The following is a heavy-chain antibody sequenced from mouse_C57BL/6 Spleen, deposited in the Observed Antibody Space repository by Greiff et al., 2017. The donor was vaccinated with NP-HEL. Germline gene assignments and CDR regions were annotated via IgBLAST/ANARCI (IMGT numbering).Heavy chain of an antibody. CDR3: ARRLWLRWYFDV. D-gene: IGHD2-2*01. CDR2: INPNNGGT. J-gene: IGHJ1*03. V-gene: IGHV1-22*01. Sequence: VQLQQSGPELVKPGASVKMSCKASGYTFTDYNMHWVKQSHGKSLEWIGYINPNNGGTSYNQKFKGKATLTVNKSSSTAYMELRSLTSEDSAVYYCARRLWLRWYFDVWGTGTTVTVSS. CDR1: GYTFTDYN.